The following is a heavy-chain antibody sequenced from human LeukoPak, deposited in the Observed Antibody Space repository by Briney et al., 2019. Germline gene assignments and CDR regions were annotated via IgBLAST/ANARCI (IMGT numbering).Heavy chain of an antibody. V-gene: IGHV4-39*01. D-gene: IGHD2-2*01. Sequence: SETLSHTCTVSGGSISSSSYYWGWIRQPPGKGLEWIGSIYYSGSTYYNPSLKSRVTISVDTSKNQFSLKLSSVTAADTAVYYCARQQPGYCSSTSCLNEVDYWGQGTLVTVSS. J-gene: IGHJ4*02. CDR2: IYYSGST. CDR3: ARQQPGYCSSTSCLNEVDY. CDR1: GGSISSSSYY.